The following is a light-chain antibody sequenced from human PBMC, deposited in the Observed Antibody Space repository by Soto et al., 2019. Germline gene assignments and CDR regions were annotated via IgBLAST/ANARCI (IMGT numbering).Light chain of an antibody. Sequence: EVVMRQSPATLSVSPGEGATLSCRASQSVSSYLAWYQQTPGQAPRLLIYDASNRATGIPARFSGSGSGTDFTLTISRLEPEDFAVYYCQQYGSSGTFGQGTTVDI. CDR3: QQYGSSGT. CDR2: DAS. V-gene: IGKV3-20*01. CDR1: QSVSSY. J-gene: IGKJ1*01.